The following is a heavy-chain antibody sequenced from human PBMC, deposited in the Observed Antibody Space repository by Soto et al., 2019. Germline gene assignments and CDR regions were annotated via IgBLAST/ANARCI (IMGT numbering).Heavy chain of an antibody. J-gene: IGHJ5*02. CDR1: GGSLSGYY. CDR3: ARHHVRGRTRLGAAES. V-gene: IGHV4-34*12. CDR2: FIHSGNS. Sequence: QVQLQQWGAGLLKPSETLSLTCAVYGGSLSGYYWSWIRQRPGKELECIGEFIHSGNSRYNPSLTSRVTIPVDTSKNQLFLNLSSVTAADTAMYYCARHHVRGRTRLGAAESWGQGTLVTVSS. D-gene: IGHD1-26*01.